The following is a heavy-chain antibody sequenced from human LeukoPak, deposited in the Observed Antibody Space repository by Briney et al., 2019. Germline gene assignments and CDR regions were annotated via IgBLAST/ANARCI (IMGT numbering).Heavy chain of an antibody. CDR3: AKGPQQLGYYYYGMDV. CDR1: GFTFSTYC. CDR2: ISWNSGSI. Sequence: QPGGSLRLSCAASGFTFSTYCMSWVRQAPGKGLEWVSGISWNSGSIGYADSVKGRFTISRDNAKNSLYLQMNSLRAEDTALYYCAKGPQQLGYYYYGMDVWGQGTTVTVSS. D-gene: IGHD6-13*01. J-gene: IGHJ6*02. V-gene: IGHV3-9*01.